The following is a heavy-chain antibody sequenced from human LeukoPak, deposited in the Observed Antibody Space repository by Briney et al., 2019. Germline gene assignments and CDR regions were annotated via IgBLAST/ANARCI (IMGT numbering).Heavy chain of an antibody. CDR2: ICHSGST. Sequence: SETLSLTCTVSGGSISSYYWSWIRQPPGKGLEWIGYICHSGSTKYNPSLKSRVTISVDTSKNQFSLKLSSVTAADTAVYYCARDGYSGNDGLWGQGSLVTVSS. CDR1: GGSISSYY. D-gene: IGHD5-12*01. CDR3: ARDGYSGNDGL. V-gene: IGHV4-59*01. J-gene: IGHJ4*02.